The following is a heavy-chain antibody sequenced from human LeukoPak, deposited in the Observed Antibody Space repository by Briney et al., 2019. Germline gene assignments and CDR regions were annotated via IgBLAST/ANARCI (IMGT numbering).Heavy chain of an antibody. CDR1: GRSIIGYH. V-gene: IGHV4-34*01. J-gene: IGHJ4*02. CDR2: INHSGSA. D-gene: IGHD4-23*01. Sequence: SETLPLTCAVFGRSIIGYHWNWIRQSPGKGLEWIGEINHSGSANYNPSFNSRVTISLDTSKNQFSLELRSVTAADTAVYYCARDPTTVVSVPYYFDDWGQGTLVTVSS. CDR3: ARDPTTVVSVPYYFDD.